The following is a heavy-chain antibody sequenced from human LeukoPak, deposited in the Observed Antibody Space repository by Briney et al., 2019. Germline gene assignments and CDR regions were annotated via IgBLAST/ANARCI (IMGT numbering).Heavy chain of an antibody. J-gene: IGHJ6*03. CDR2: SNPYNGGT. CDR1: GYTFTRHY. D-gene: IGHD5-12*01. V-gene: IGHV1-2*02. Sequence: ASVKVSCEASGYTFTRHYIHWVRQAPGQGLEWMGWSNPYNGGTNYLQKFRGRVTLTRDTSISTAYMEVTRLTSDDTAVYYCARVIVATGIYYYYMDVWGKGTTVTVSS. CDR3: ARVIVATGIYYYYMDV.